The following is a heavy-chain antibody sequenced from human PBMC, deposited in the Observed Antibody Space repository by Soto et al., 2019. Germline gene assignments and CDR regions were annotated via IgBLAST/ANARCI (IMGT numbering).Heavy chain of an antibody. CDR1: GGSISSGXXX. CDR2: SAYSGST. V-gene: IGHV4-30-4*01. D-gene: IGHD5-18*01. CDR3: ATMGTPATGLYYFDY. Sequence: QVQLQESGPGLVKPSQTLSLTCTVSGGSISSGXXXXXXXXXXXXXXXXWIGFSAYSGSTDYSLSLKSRVTISVDTSKNQFSLNLSFVTAADTAVYYCATMGTPATGLYYFDYWGQGTLVTVSS. J-gene: IGHJ4*02.